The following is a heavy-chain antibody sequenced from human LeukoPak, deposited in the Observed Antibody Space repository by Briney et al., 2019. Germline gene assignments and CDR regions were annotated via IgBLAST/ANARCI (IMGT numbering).Heavy chain of an antibody. Sequence: SETLSLTCTVSGGSISSGSYYWGWIRQPPGKGLEWIGTIYYSGSTYYNPSLKSRVTISVDSSKNQFSLKLSSVTAADTAVYFCASLYNGYDQPIVSWGQGALVTVSS. CDR3: ASLYNGYDQPIVS. CDR1: GGSISSGSYY. D-gene: IGHD5-12*01. J-gene: IGHJ4*02. CDR2: IYYSGST. V-gene: IGHV4-39*01.